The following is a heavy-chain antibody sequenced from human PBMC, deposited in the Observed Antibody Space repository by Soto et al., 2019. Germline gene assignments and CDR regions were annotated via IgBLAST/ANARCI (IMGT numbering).Heavy chain of an antibody. D-gene: IGHD6-13*01. Sequence: EVQLVESGGGLVKPGGSLRLSCAASGFIFNDAWMNWVRQAPGKGLEWVGRIRSESDGGTTDYAAPVKDRFIISREDSKNMVYLQMDSLKTEETAVYFCTTGWSSKDYWGQGTLVTVSS. CDR2: IRSESDGGTT. J-gene: IGHJ4*02. CDR3: TTGWSSKDY. CDR1: GFIFNDAW. V-gene: IGHV3-15*01.